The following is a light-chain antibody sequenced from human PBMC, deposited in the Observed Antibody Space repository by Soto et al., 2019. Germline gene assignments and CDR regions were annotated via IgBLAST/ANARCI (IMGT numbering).Light chain of an antibody. V-gene: IGLV2-14*01. Sequence: QSALTQPASVSGSPGQSITISCTGTNRNVGGYNYVSWYQHHPGKAPKLMIYEVSHRPSGVSNRFSGSKAGNTASPTISGLQAEDEADYYCSSYTSTSTLNRVFGGGTKVTVL. CDR2: EVS. CDR3: SSYTSTSTLNRV. J-gene: IGLJ3*02. CDR1: NRNVGGYNY.